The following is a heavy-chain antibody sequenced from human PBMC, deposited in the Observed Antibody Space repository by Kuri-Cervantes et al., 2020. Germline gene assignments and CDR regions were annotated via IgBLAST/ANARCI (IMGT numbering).Heavy chain of an antibody. CDR1: GGSFSGYY. J-gene: IGHJ4*02. CDR2: SNHSGST. CDR3: ARVLRVYSYGKYYFDY. Sequence: SETLSLTCAVYGGSFSGYYWSWIRQRPGKGLELIGESNHSGSTNYNPSLKSRVTISVDTSKNQFSLKLSSVTAADAAVYYCARVLRVYSYGKYYFDYWGQGTLVTVSS. V-gene: IGHV4-34*01. D-gene: IGHD5-18*01.